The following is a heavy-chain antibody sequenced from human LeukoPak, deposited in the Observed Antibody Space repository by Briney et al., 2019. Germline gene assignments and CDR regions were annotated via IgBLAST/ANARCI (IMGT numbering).Heavy chain of an antibody. J-gene: IGHJ3*02. CDR1: GYTFTGYY. D-gene: IGHD3-9*01. CDR3: ARWLRGYSDILRRAFDI. Sequence: ASVKVSCKASGYTFTGYYMHWVRQAPGQGLEWMGWINPNSGGTNYAQKFQGGVTMTRDTSISTAYMELRRLTSDDTAVYYCARWLRGYSDILRRAFDIWGQGTMVTVSS. CDR2: INPNSGGT. V-gene: IGHV1-2*02.